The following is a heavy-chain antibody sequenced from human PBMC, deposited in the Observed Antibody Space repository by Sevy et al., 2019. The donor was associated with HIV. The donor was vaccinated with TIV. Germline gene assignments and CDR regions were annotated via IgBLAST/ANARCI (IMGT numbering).Heavy chain of an antibody. Sequence: ASVKVSCKASGFTFTSSAVQWVRQARGQRLEWIGWIVVGSGNTNYAQKFQERVTITRDMSTSTAYMELSSRRSEDTAVYYCAARASMGARKAFDIWGQGTMVTVSS. V-gene: IGHV1-58*01. J-gene: IGHJ3*02. CDR2: IVVGSGNT. D-gene: IGHD2-2*01. CDR3: AARASMGARKAFDI. CDR1: GFTFTSSA.